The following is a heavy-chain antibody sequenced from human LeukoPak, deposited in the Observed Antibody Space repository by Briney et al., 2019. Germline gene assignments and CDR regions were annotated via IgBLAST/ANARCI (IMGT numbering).Heavy chain of an antibody. Sequence: ASVKVSCKASGYTFTDYYMHWVRQAPGQGLEWMGWLNPNSGDTNYAQKFQGRVSMTRDTSISTAYMDLSDLRSDDTAVYYCARGRNLEMTTMSGGSDYWGQGTLVTVSS. D-gene: IGHD5-24*01. CDR3: ARGRNLEMTTMSGGSDY. J-gene: IGHJ4*02. V-gene: IGHV1-2*02. CDR1: GYTFTDYY. CDR2: LNPNSGDT.